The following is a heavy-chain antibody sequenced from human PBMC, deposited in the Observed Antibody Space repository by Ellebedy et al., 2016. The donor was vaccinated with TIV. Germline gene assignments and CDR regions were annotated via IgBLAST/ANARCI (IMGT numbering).Heavy chain of an antibody. J-gene: IGHJ4*02. CDR3: ARGPWVTPPFDS. Sequence: SETLSLTXTVSGGSISGYYWSWIRQPPGKGLEWIGLIYHSGRTNYNPSLKSRVTVSGDTSKNQISLKLSSVTAADTAVYYCARGPWVTPPFDSWGQGTLVTVPS. CDR1: GGSISGYY. V-gene: IGHV4-59*01. D-gene: IGHD2-21*02. CDR2: IYHSGRT.